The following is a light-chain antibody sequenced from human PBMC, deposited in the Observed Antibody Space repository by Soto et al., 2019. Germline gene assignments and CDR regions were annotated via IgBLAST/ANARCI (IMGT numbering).Light chain of an antibody. V-gene: IGKV3-15*01. CDR3: QQYNNWPPMT. J-gene: IGKJ1*01. CDR2: GAS. Sequence: IVLSQSAGALSLSPGERATLSCRAIRNFGSSYFAWYQQKPGQAPRLLIYGASTRATGIPARFSGSGSGTEFTLTISSLQSEDFAVYYCQQYNNWPPMTFGQGTKVDI. CDR1: RNFGSSY.